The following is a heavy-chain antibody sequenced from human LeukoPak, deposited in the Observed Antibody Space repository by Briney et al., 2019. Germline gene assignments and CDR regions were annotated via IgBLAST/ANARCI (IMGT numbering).Heavy chain of an antibody. Sequence: ASVNVSCKASRGTFSSYAIIWVRQAPGQPLEWMGGIIPNFGTANYPQKLQGRVTITPDKSTSTAYMELSNLRSEDTAVYYCARRPWFGERNSLDPWGQGTLVTVSS. V-gene: IGHV1-69*06. J-gene: IGHJ5*02. CDR1: RGTFSSYA. D-gene: IGHD3-10*01. CDR3: ARRPWFGERNSLDP. CDR2: IIPNFGTA.